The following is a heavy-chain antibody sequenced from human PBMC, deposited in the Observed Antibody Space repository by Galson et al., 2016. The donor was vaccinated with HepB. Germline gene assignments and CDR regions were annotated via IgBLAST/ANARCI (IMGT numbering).Heavy chain of an antibody. V-gene: IGHV3-7*03. CDR3: GAGWLIDY. Sequence: SLRLSCAASGLTFTKWMNWIRLAPGKGLEWVAIINNDGSDTSYVDSVKGRFTISRDNASNLLFLQMNSLRVDDTALYASGAGWLIDYWGQGIHVIVSS. CDR1: GLTFTKW. CDR2: INNDGSDT. J-gene: IGHJ4*02. D-gene: IGHD6-19*01.